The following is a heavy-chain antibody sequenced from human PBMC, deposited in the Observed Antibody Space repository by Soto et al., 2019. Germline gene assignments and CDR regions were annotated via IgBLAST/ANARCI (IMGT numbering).Heavy chain of an antibody. J-gene: IGHJ4*02. Sequence: GVSLRLSWAAPGFTFSTFSMNLVRQAPGKGLEWLSYIGGSGGSISYADSVKGRFPISRDNGKNTLYLQMSSLRDEATAVYYCARALAWAFDSWGQGALVTVSS. CDR1: GFTFSTFS. CDR3: ARALAWAFDS. CDR2: IGGSGGSI. V-gene: IGHV3-48*02. D-gene: IGHD1-26*01.